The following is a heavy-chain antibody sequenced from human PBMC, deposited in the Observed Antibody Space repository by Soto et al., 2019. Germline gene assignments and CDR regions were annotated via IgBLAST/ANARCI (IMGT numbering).Heavy chain of an antibody. CDR3: AKETHGHGGNDH. CDR2: ISGDGNHK. J-gene: IGHJ5*02. Sequence: QVQLVESGGGVVQPGRSLRLSCAASGFTFNTYGMHWVREAPGKGLEWVAVISGDGNHKFYADSVKGRLTISRDNSQNKLFLEMNSLRVEDTAVYFCAKETHGHGGNDHWGQGTLVTVSS. D-gene: IGHD2-15*01. CDR1: GFTFNTYG. V-gene: IGHV3-30*18.